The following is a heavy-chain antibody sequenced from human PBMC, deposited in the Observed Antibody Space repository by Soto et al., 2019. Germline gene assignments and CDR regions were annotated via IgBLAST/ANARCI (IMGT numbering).Heavy chain of an antibody. CDR1: GYSFTSYW. V-gene: IGHV5-51*01. CDR2: IYPGDSDT. CDR3: ARLLPSSIRYLDWFDI. J-gene: IGHJ3*02. Sequence: GESLKISCKGSGYSFTSYWIGWVRQMPGKGLEWMGIIYPGDSDTRYSPSFQGQVTISADKSISTAYLQWSSLKASDTAMYYCARLLPSSIRYLDWFDIWGQGTMVTVSS. D-gene: IGHD3-9*01.